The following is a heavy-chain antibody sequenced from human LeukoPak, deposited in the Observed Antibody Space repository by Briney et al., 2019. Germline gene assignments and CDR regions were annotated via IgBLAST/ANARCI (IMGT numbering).Heavy chain of an antibody. J-gene: IGHJ5*02. CDR1: GFTFDDYA. D-gene: IGHD3-9*01. CDR3: AKAPGYDILTGEFDP. V-gene: IGHV3-9*01. Sequence: GGSLRLSCAASGFTFDDYAMHWVRQAPGKGLEWVSGISGNSGSIGYADSVKGRFIISRDNAKNSLYLQMNSLRAEDTALYYCAKAPGYDILTGEFDPWGQGTLATVSS. CDR2: ISGNSGSI.